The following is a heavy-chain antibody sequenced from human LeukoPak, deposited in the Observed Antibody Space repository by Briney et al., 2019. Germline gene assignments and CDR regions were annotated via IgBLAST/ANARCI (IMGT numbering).Heavy chain of an antibody. CDR2: INYSGST. CDR3: ARHGTRYYYYYMDV. CDR1: GGSFSGYY. Sequence: SETLSLTCAVYGGSFSGYYWSWIRQPPGKGLEWIGEINYSGSTNYNPSLKSRVTISVDTSKNQFSLKLSSVTAADTAVYYCARHGTRYYYYYMDVWGKGTTVTISS. J-gene: IGHJ6*03. V-gene: IGHV4-34*01. D-gene: IGHD2-2*01.